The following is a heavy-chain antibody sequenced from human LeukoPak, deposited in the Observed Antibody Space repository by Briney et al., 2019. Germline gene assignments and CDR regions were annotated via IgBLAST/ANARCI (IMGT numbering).Heavy chain of an antibody. CDR1: GYTFTSYV. CDR3: ARDGIRQWLDHLGPRSPPGVDY. D-gene: IGHD6-19*01. CDR2: ISAHNGNT. Sequence: GASVKVSCKASGYTFTSYVISWVRQAPGQGLEWMGWISAHNGNTNYAQKLQGRVTMTTDTSTSTAYMELRSLRSDDTAVYYCARDGIRQWLDHLGPRSPPGVDYWGQGTLVTVSS. J-gene: IGHJ4*02. V-gene: IGHV1-18*01.